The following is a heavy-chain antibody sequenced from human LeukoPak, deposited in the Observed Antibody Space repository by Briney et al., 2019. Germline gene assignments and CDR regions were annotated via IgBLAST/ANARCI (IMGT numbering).Heavy chain of an antibody. CDR1: GFTFSSYA. Sequence: PGGSLRLSCAASGFTFSSYAMSWVCQAPGKGLEWVSAISGSGGSTYYADSVKGRFTISRDNSKNTLYLQMTSLRAEDTAVYYCAKEYSGSYWVFDYWGQGTLVTVSS. J-gene: IGHJ4*02. CDR3: AKEYSGSYWVFDY. V-gene: IGHV3-23*01. CDR2: ISGSGGST. D-gene: IGHD1-26*01.